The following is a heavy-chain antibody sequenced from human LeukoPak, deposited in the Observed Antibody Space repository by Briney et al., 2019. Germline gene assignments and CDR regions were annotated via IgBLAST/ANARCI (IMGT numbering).Heavy chain of an antibody. CDR2: IYSAGNT. Sequence: GGSLRLSCAASGFTVSRIYMSWVRQAPGKGLEWVSVIYSAGNTYYADSVKGRFTISRDYSKNMLYLQMNSLRADDTAVYYCASGGYGDYVLNYWGQGTLVTVSS. D-gene: IGHD4-17*01. CDR3: ASGGYGDYVLNY. CDR1: GFTVSRIY. J-gene: IGHJ4*02. V-gene: IGHV3-53*01.